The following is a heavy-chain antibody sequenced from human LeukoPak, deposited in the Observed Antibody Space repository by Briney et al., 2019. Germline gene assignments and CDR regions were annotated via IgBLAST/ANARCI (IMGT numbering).Heavy chain of an antibody. D-gene: IGHD2/OR15-2a*01. CDR1: GYTSSDYY. CDR3: ARGGVLLVASAFNYYYYMDV. V-gene: IGHV1-2*02. Sequence: GASVKVSCKASGYTSSDYYLHWVRQAPGQGLEWVGWINPNSGATNYAQKFQGRVTMTRDTSISTAYMELSRLTSDDTAVYYCARGGVLLVASAFNYYYYMDVWGKGTTVTVSS. CDR2: INPNSGAT. J-gene: IGHJ6*03.